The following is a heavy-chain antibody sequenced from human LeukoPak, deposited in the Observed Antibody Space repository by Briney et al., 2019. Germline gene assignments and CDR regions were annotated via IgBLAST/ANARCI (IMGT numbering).Heavy chain of an antibody. V-gene: IGHV3-53*01. CDR2: IYSGGST. J-gene: IGHJ4*02. Sequence: QPGGSLRLSCAASGFTFSSYAMHWVRQAPGKGLEWVSVIYSGGSTYYADSVKGRFTISRDNSKNTLYLQMNSLRAEDTAVYYCASPLAAPQPNWGQGTLVTVSS. CDR1: GFTFSSYA. CDR3: ASPLAAPQPN. D-gene: IGHD1-14*01.